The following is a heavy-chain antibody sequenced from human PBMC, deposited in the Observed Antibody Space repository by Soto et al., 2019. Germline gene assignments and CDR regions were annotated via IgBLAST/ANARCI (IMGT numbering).Heavy chain of an antibody. D-gene: IGHD3-3*01. CDR3: ARGLHDFWSGYYKSYYLDY. CDR1: GGSFSGYY. J-gene: IGHJ4*02. CDR2: INHSGST. V-gene: IGHV4-34*01. Sequence: SETPSLTCAVYGGSFSGYYWSWIRQPPGKGLEWIGEINHSGSTNYNPSLKSRVTISVDTSKNQFSLKLSSVTAADTAVYYCARGLHDFWSGYYKSYYLDYWGQGTLVTVSS.